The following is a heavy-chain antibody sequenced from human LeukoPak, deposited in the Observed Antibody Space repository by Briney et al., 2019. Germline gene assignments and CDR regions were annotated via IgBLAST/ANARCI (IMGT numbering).Heavy chain of an antibody. CDR1: GGSISSGDYY. CDR3: ARDQKYYYDSSGNF. Sequence: PSETLSLTCTVSGGSISSGDYYWSWIRQPPGKGLEWIVYIYYSGSTYYNPSLKSRVTISVDTSKNQFSLQLSSVTAADTAVYYCARDQKYYYDSSGNFWGQGTMVTVSS. V-gene: IGHV4-30-4*08. J-gene: IGHJ3*01. D-gene: IGHD3-22*01. CDR2: IYYSGST.